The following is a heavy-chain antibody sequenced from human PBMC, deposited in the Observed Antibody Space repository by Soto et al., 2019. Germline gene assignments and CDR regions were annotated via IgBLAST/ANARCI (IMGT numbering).Heavy chain of an antibody. Sequence: PSETLSLTCTVSGGSIRNYYWGWIRQPPGKGLEWIGHISYSGSTNYNPSHKSRVSMSVDTSRDQFSLKLSSVTAADTAVYYCARRYCTSTSCPTLGYYFDYWGQGSLVTVSS. CDR3: ARRYCTSTSCPTLGYYFDY. V-gene: IGHV4-59*08. J-gene: IGHJ4*02. D-gene: IGHD2-2*01. CDR1: GGSIRNYY. CDR2: ISYSGST.